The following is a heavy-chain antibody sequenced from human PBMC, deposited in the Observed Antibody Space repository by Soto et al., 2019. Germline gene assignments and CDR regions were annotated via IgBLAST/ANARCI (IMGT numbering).Heavy chain of an antibody. Sequence: SETLSLTCAVYGGSFSGYYWSWIRQPPGKGLEWIGEINHSGSTNYNPSLKSRVTISVDTSKNQFSLKLSSVTAADTAVYYCARIGTPSTVTTFYYYYYMDVWGKGTTVTVS. CDR2: INHSGST. CDR3: ARIGTPSTVTTFYYYYYMDV. V-gene: IGHV4-34*01. D-gene: IGHD4-17*01. CDR1: GGSFSGYY. J-gene: IGHJ6*03.